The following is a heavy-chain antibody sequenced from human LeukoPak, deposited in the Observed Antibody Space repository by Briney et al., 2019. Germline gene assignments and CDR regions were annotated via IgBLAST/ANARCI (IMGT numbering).Heavy chain of an antibody. J-gene: IGHJ4*02. V-gene: IGHV3-23*01. CDR2: INGSGGST. Sequence: PGGSLRLSCAASGFTFSSYAMSWVRQAPGKGLEWVSAINGSGGSTYYADSVKGRFTISRDNSKNTLYLQMNSLRAEDTAVYYCAKGSWLRKYFDYWGQGTLVTVSS. CDR1: GFTFSSYA. D-gene: IGHD3-22*01. CDR3: AKGSWLRKYFDY.